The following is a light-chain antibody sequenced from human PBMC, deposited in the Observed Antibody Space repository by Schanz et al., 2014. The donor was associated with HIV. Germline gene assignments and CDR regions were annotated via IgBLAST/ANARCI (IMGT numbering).Light chain of an antibody. J-gene: IGLJ1*01. CDR1: SSDVGGYKY. CDR2: SNN. Sequence: QSALTQPPSASGSPGQSVTISCTGTSSDVGGYKYVSWYQQLPGTAPKLLIYSNNQRPSGVPDRFSGSKSGTSASLAITGLQAEDEADYYCHSYDHSLSGSSVFGTGTKLTVL. CDR3: HSYDHSLSGSSV. V-gene: IGLV2-8*01.